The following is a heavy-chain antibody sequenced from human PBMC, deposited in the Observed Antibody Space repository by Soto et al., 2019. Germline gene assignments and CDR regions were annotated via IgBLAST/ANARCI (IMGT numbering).Heavy chain of an antibody. J-gene: IGHJ4*02. CDR3: ARKGALDY. CDR1: GGSISSGDYY. CDR2: ILYSGTS. Sequence: QVQLQESGPGLVKPSQTLSLTCTVSGGSISSGDYYWSWIRQPPGKGLEWIGYILYSGTSNYNPSLERRLTRSVDTAKNQFALKLTSVTATDTAGYYFARKGALDYWGRGTLVTVSS. V-gene: IGHV4-30-4*01.